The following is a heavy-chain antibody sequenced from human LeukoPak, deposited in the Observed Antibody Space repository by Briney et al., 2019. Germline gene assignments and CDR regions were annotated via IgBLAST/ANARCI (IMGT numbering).Heavy chain of an antibody. CDR3: ATDTSGSYLDY. Sequence: GGSLRLSCAASGFTFGCYSMNWVRQAPGKGLEWVSSITSGSKYIFYADAVKGRFTISRDNAKNSLYLQMDSLRAEDTAVYYCATDTSGSYLDYWGQGILVTVSS. V-gene: IGHV3-21*01. CDR2: ITSGSKYI. D-gene: IGHD1-26*01. CDR1: GFTFGCYS. J-gene: IGHJ4*02.